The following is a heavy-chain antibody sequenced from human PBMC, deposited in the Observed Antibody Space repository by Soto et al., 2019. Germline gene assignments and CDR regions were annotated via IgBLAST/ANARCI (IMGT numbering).Heavy chain of an antibody. CDR2: IWYDGSNK. D-gene: IGHD2-15*01. V-gene: IGHV3-33*01. Sequence: QVQLVESGGGVVQPGRSLRLSCAASGFTFSSYGMHWVRQAPGKGLEWVAVIWYDGSNKYYADSVKGRFTISRDNSKNTLYLQMNSLRAEDTAEYYCARDLRSCSGGSCYWGQGTLVTVSS. J-gene: IGHJ4*02. CDR3: ARDLRSCSGGSCY. CDR1: GFTFSSYG.